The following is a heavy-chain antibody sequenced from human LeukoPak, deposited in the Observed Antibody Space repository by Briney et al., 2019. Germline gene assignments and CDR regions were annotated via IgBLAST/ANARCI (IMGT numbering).Heavy chain of an antibody. J-gene: IGHJ4*02. CDR2: IRYDGSNK. CDR3: ASRDFHGERAFDY. Sequence: GRSLRLSCAASGFTFSSYGMHWVRQAPGKGLEWVAFIRYDGSNKYYADSVKGRFTISRDNSKNTLYLQMNSLRAEDTAVYYCASRDFHGERAFDYWGQGTLVTVSS. D-gene: IGHD3/OR15-3a*01. V-gene: IGHV3-30*02. CDR1: GFTFSSYG.